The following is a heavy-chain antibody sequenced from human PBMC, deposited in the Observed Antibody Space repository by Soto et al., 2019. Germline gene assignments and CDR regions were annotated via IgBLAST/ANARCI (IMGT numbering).Heavy chain of an antibody. D-gene: IGHD2-15*01. CDR1: GDSISNYY. V-gene: IGHV4-4*08. Sequence: SETLSLTCTVSGDSISNYYWAWIRQPPGKGLEWIGYVHSNGNTHHNPSLKSRVTISMDTSKNQFSLNLNSVTAADTAVYYCARDPGYCSGGSCYSHFDYWGQGTLVTVSS. J-gene: IGHJ4*02. CDR2: VHSNGNT. CDR3: ARDPGYCSGGSCYSHFDY.